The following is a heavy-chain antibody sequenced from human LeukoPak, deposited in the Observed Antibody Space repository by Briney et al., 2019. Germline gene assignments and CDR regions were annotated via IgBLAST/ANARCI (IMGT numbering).Heavy chain of an antibody. Sequence: PSETLSLTCTVSGDSINSGYYWGWIRQPPEKGLEWIGTINHSESTYYNPSLKSRVTISVDTSKNQFSLKLSSVTAADTAVYYCARHQVGASGMDVWGQGTTVTVSS. J-gene: IGHJ6*02. D-gene: IGHD1-26*01. CDR3: ARHQVGASGMDV. V-gene: IGHV4-38-2*02. CDR1: GDSINSGYY. CDR2: INHSEST.